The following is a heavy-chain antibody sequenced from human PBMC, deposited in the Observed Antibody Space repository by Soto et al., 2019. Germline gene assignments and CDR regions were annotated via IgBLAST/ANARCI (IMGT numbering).Heavy chain of an antibody. V-gene: IGHV3-48*02. D-gene: IGHD1-1*01. CDR3: ARADWNDEGYWFDP. J-gene: IGHJ5*02. CDR1: GFTFSSYS. CDR2: ISSSSSTI. Sequence: GGSLRLSCAASGFTFSSYSMNWVRQAPGKGLEWVSYISSSSSTIYYADSVKGRFTISRDNAKNSLYLQMNSLRDEDTAVYYCARADWNDEGYWFDPWGQGTLVTVSS.